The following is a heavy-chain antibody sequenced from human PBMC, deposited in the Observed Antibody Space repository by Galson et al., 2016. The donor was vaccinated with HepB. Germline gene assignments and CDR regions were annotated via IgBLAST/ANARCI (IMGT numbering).Heavy chain of an antibody. CDR2: MNSGATSI. D-gene: IGHD5-24*01. Sequence: RLSCAASGFTFTSYSMNWVRQTPGKGLECVAAMNSGATSIYHANSVRGRFSVSRDDSKSTLNLQMDSLRVEDTAIYYCARRVEGAFDFWGQGAMVTVSP. CDR3: ARRVEGAFDF. J-gene: IGHJ3*01. CDR1: GFTFTSYS. V-gene: IGHV3-21*04.